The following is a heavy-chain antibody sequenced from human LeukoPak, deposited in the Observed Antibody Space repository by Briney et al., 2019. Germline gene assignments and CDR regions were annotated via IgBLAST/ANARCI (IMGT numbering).Heavy chain of an antibody. CDR3: ARDGLPGRFLEWLLAGYFDY. J-gene: IGHJ4*02. CDR2: INPSGGST. D-gene: IGHD3-3*01. Sequence: ASVKVSCKASRYTFTSYYMHWVRQAPGQGLEWMGIINPSGGSTSYAQKFQGRVTMTRDTSTSTVYMELSSLRSEDTAVYYCARDGLPGRFLEWLLAGYFDYWGQGTLVTVSS. CDR1: RYTFTSYY. V-gene: IGHV1-46*01.